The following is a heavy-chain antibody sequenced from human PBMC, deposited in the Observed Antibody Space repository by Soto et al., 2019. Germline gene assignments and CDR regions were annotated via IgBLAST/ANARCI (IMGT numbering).Heavy chain of an antibody. J-gene: IGHJ6*02. CDR3: VRSRQMESGNDYGLDV. D-gene: IGHD1-1*01. CDR2: YHSGGST. Sequence: QVQLQESGSGLVKPSQSLSLTCTVSGVSLNTADTWWSWIRQSTGKGLEFIGYYHSGGSTYYDASFISRVIISADTSNSHFSLKLSSVTVADTAVYFCVRSRQMESGNDYGLDVWGQGTTVTVSS. V-gene: IGHV4-30-4*01. CDR1: GVSLNTADTW.